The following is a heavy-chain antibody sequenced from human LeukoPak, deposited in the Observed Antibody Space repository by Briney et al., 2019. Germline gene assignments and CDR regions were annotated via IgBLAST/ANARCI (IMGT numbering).Heavy chain of an antibody. CDR1: GFNFGTYW. CDR3: ASSHDSSGND. CDR2: IRQDGSVK. V-gene: IGHV3-7*01. Sequence: PGGSLRLSCAASGFNFGTYWMSWVRQAPGKGLEWLANIRQDGSVKFYVDSVKGRFTISRDNAKSSPYLQMNSLRVEDTAVYYCASSHDSSGNDWGQGTLVTVSS. J-gene: IGHJ4*02. D-gene: IGHD3-22*01.